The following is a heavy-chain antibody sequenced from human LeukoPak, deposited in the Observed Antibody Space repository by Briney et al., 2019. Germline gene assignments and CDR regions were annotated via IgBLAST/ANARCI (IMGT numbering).Heavy chain of an antibody. CDR3: ARVPTVGDYYFDY. CDR1: GFTFSDYY. CDR2: ISSSSSYT. D-gene: IGHD4-23*01. Sequence: PGGSLRLSCAAPGFTFSDYYMSWIRQAPGKGLEWVSYISSSSSYTNYADSVKGRFTISRDNAKNSLYLQMNSLRAEDTAVYYCARVPTVGDYYFDYWGQGTLVTVSS. V-gene: IGHV3-11*06. J-gene: IGHJ4*02.